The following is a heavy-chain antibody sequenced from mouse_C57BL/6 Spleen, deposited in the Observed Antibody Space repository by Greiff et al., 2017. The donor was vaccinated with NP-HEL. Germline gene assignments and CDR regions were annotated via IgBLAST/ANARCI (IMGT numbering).Heavy chain of an antibody. J-gene: IGHJ3*01. V-gene: IGHV5-4*03. CDR2: ISDGGSYT. CDR3: ARGGAWFAY. Sequence: EVNVVESGGGLVKPGGSLKLSCAASGFTFSSYAMSWVRQTPEKRLEWVATISDGGSYTYYPDNVKGRFTISRDNAKNNLYLQMSHLKSEDTAMYDCARGGAWFAYWGQGTLGTVSA. CDR1: GFTFSSYA.